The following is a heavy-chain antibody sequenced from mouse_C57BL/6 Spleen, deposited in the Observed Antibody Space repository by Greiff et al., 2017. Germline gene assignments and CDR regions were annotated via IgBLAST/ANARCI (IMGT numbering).Heavy chain of an antibody. J-gene: IGHJ2*01. CDR1: GYAFSSSW. D-gene: IGHD1-1*01. CDR3: ARDTTVVATRYFDY. V-gene: IGHV1-82*01. CDR2: IYPGDGAT. Sequence: VKLMESGPELVKPGASVKISCKASGYAFSSSWMNWVKQRPGKGLEWIGRIYPGDGATNYNGKFKGKATLTADKSSSTAYMQLSSLTSEDSAVYFCARDTTVVATRYFDYWGQGTTLTVSS.